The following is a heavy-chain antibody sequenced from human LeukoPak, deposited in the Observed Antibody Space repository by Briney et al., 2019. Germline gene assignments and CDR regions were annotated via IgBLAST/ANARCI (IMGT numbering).Heavy chain of an antibody. V-gene: IGHV3-64D*06. CDR3: VRGTGY. CDR1: GFTFSTYV. Sequence: GGSLRLSCSVSGFTFSTYVMHWVRQAPGKGLEYVSAISSNGDNTYYADSVKGRFTISRDNSKNTLYLQMSSLRADDTAVYHCVRGTGYWGQGALVTVSS. CDR2: ISSNGDNT. J-gene: IGHJ4*02.